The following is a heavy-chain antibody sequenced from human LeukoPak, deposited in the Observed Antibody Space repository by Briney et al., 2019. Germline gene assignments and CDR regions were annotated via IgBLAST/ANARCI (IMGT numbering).Heavy chain of an antibody. CDR3: ARVFDILTGYYIRAFDY. CDR1: GYSFTTYW. J-gene: IGHJ4*02. V-gene: IGHV5-51*01. Sequence: GESLQISSQGSGYSFTTYWIAWVRPMPGKGMEWMGIIYPDDSDTRYSPSFEGQVTISADKSISTAYLQWSSLKASDTAMYYCARVFDILTGYYIRAFDYWGQGTLVTVSS. CDR2: IYPDDSDT. D-gene: IGHD3-9*01.